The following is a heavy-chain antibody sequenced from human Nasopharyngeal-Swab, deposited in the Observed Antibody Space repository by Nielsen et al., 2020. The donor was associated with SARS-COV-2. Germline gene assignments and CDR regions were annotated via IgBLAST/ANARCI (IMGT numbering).Heavy chain of an antibody. CDR2: IGEAGGSI. V-gene: IGHV3-23*01. CDR3: TRRMAGWGFFDS. D-gene: IGHD6-19*01. J-gene: IGHJ4*02. Sequence: GESLKISCAASGFMFSVHAMNWVRQAPGKGPEWVSTIGEAGGSIFYADSVKGRFTISRDNSKSTLFLQLNNLRPEDTAMYFCTRRMAGWGFFDSWGQGALVTVSS. CDR1: GFMFSVHA.